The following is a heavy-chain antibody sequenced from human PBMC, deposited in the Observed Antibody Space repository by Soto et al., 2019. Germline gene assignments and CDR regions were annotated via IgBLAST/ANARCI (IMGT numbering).Heavy chain of an antibody. CDR1: GFAFSNFA. Sequence: EAQLLESGGGLVQPGGSLRLSCAASGFAFSNFAMSWVRQAPGKGLEWVSAIGSGSRGTHYAESVEDRFTISRDDSKNTLYLQLNSLTAADTAVYYCAAPRAAEPHTRYFDPWGQGTPVTVSP. V-gene: IGHV3-23*01. J-gene: IGHJ5*02. D-gene: IGHD6-13*01. CDR3: AAPRAAEPHTRYFDP. CDR2: IGSGSRGT.